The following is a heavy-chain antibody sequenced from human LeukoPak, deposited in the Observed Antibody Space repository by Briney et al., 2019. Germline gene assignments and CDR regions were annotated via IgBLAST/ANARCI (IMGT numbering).Heavy chain of an antibody. CDR3: AKVGLGNTAIHI. CDR1: GYTFPNYD. D-gene: IGHD3/OR15-3a*01. CDR2: MNFNSGNT. J-gene: IGHJ3*02. Sequence: GASVKVSCXASGYTFPNYDINWVRQATGQGLEWMGWMNFNSGNTGYAQKFQGRVTMTRNTAISTIYMELSSLKSEDTAIYYCAKVGLGNTAIHIWGQGTMVTVSS. V-gene: IGHV1-8*01.